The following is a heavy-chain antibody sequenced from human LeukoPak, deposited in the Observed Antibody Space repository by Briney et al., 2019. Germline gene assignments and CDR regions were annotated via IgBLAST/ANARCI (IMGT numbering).Heavy chain of an antibody. CDR1: GGTFTSYG. Sequence: SVKVSCKASGGTFTSYGINWVRQAPGLGLEWMGRIIPIVGILNYAQRFQGRVTITADNSTNIAYMELSSLRSEDTAVYYCAREGKRGLKTLYYYSGMDVWGQGTTVTVSS. J-gene: IGHJ6*02. CDR3: AREGKRGLKTLYYYSGMDV. CDR2: IIPIVGIL. D-gene: IGHD5-12*01. V-gene: IGHV1-69*04.